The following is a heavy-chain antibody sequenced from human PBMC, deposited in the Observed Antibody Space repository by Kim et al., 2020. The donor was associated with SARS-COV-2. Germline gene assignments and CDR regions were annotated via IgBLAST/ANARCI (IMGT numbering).Heavy chain of an antibody. CDR3: ARSTYCGGDCYPYYYYGMDV. D-gene: IGHD2-21*02. CDR1: GDSVSSNSAA. Sequence: SQTLSLTCAISGDSVSSNSAAWNWIRQSPSRGLEWLGRTYYRSKWYNDYALSVKSRITINPDTSKNQFSLQLNSVTPEDTAVYYCARSTYCGGDCYPYYYYGMDVWGQGTTVTVSS. V-gene: IGHV6-1*01. CDR2: TYYRSKWYN. J-gene: IGHJ6*02.